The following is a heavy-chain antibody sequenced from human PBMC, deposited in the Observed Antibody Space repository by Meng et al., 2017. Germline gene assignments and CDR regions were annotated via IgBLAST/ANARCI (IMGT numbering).Heavy chain of an antibody. CDR3: ARDLLRNDGSFDY. J-gene: IGHJ4*01. D-gene: IGHD1-1*01. V-gene: IGHV3-53*01. CDR1: GFTVSSNY. Sequence: GGSLRLSCAASGFTVSSNYMSWVHQAPGKGLEWVSVIYSGGSTYYADSVKGRFNISRDNAKNSLYLQMNSLRAEDTALYYCARDLLRNDGSFDYWGQG. CDR2: IYSGGST.